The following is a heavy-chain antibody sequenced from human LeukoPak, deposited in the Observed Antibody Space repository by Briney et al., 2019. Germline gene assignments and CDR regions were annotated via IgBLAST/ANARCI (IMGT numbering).Heavy chain of an antibody. CDR3: AREMEGDYGSGTFFDL. CDR1: EFVFSDYY. CDR2: ISDSGSTI. J-gene: IGHJ4*02. D-gene: IGHD3-10*01. Sequence: GGSLRLSCAASEFVFSDYYMSWIRQAPGKGLEWVSYISDSGSTIYYADSVKGRFTISRDNVTNSLYLQMNGLRAEDTAVYYCAREMEGDYGSGTFFDLWGQGNMVTVSS. V-gene: IGHV3-11*01.